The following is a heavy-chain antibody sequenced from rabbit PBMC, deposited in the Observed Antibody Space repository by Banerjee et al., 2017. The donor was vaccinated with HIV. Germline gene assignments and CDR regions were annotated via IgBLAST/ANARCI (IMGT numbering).Heavy chain of an antibody. D-gene: IGHD8-1*01. CDR3: ARSYVGTTYAGYFNL. CDR2: IYAGSSGST. Sequence: QEQLEESGGDLVKPEGSLTLTCTASGFSFSSSYWICWVRQAPGKGLEWIACIYAGSSGSTAYASWAKGRFTISKTSSTTVTLQMTSLTAADTATYFCARSYVGTTYAGYFNLWGPGTLVTVS. V-gene: IGHV1S45*01. CDR1: GFSFSSSYW. J-gene: IGHJ4*01.